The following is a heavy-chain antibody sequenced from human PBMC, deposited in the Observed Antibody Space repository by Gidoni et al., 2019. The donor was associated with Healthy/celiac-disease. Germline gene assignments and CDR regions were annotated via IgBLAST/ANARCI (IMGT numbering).Heavy chain of an antibody. Sequence: QVQLQESGPGLAKPLETLSLPCTVSGGTIRRYYWSWIRQPAGKGLGWIGRIYTSGSTNYNPSLKSRVTMSVDTSKNQFSLKLSSVTAADTAVYYCALMRGVRGPQHYYYGMDVWGQGTTVTVSS. J-gene: IGHJ6*02. CDR3: ALMRGVRGPQHYYYGMDV. CDR2: IYTSGST. CDR1: GGTIRRYY. V-gene: IGHV4-4*07. D-gene: IGHD3-10*01.